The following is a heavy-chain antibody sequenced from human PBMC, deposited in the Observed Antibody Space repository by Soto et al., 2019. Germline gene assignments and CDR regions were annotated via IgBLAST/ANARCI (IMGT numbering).Heavy chain of an antibody. CDR1: GGSFSGYY. Sequence: SETLSLTCAVYGGSFSGYYWSWIRQPPGKGLEWIGEINHSGSTNYNPSLKSRVTISVDTSKNQFSLKLSSVTAADTAVYYCARAPFYGSGYYYYGMDVWGQGTTVTVSS. CDR2: INHSGST. CDR3: ARAPFYGSGYYYYGMDV. D-gene: IGHD3-10*01. V-gene: IGHV4-34*01. J-gene: IGHJ6*02.